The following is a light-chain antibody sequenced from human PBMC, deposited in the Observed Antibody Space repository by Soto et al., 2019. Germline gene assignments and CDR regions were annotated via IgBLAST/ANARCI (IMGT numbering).Light chain of an antibody. CDR1: QSVGTN. CDR3: QQYITWLT. J-gene: IGKJ4*01. V-gene: IGKV3-15*01. CDR2: AAS. Sequence: EVIMTQSPASLSVSPGEVATLSCRASQSVGTNLAWYQQKPGQAPRLLIHAASTRATGIPSRFSAWGSETEFTLTISSPQSEDSAVYYCQQYITWLTFGGGTKVEIK.